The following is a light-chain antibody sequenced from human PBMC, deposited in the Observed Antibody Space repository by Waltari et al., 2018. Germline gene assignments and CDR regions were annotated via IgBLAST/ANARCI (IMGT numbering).Light chain of an antibody. CDR2: AVS. V-gene: IGLV2-14*03. J-gene: IGLJ3*02. Sequence: QSALTQPASVSGSPGQPLTISCTGTSGHIGVFHYFSWYQQHPGKVPKLLIYAVSKRPSGVSNRFSGSKSGNTASLTISGLQAEDEADYYCSSYTNSNTWVFGGGTKLTVL. CDR3: SSYTNSNTWV. CDR1: SGHIGVFHY.